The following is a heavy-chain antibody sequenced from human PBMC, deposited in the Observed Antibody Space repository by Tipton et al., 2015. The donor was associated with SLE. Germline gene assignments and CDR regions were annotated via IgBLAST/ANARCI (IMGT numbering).Heavy chain of an antibody. D-gene: IGHD6-13*01. Sequence: LRLSCAVYGGSFSGYYWSWIRQPPGKGLEWIGEINHSGSTNYNPSLKSRVTISVDTSKNQFSLKLSSVTAADTAVYYCARGGSSSWDGPSGGFDPWGQGTLVTVSS. CDR3: ARGGSSSWDGPSGGFDP. V-gene: IGHV4-34*01. J-gene: IGHJ5*02. CDR2: INHSGST. CDR1: GGSFSGYY.